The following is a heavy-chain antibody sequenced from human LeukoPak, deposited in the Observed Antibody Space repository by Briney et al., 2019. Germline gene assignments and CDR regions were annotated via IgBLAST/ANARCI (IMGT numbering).Heavy chain of an antibody. J-gene: IGHJ3*02. CDR2: IYTSGST. Sequence: KSSETLSLTCTVSGGSISSYYWSWVRQPAGKGLEWIGRIYTSGSTNYNPSLKSRVTMSVDTSKNQFSLKLSSVTAADTAVYYCARGGYYDSSGYSDAFDIWGQGTMVTVSS. CDR3: ARGGYYDSSGYSDAFDI. V-gene: IGHV4-4*07. D-gene: IGHD3-22*01. CDR1: GGSISSYY.